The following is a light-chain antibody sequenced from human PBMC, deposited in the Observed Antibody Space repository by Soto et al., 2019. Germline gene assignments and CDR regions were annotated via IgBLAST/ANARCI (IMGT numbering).Light chain of an antibody. CDR3: QQSYLSPHT. Sequence: EIVLTQSPDTLSVSPGERVTLSCRASRSVSSNLAWTQQKPGQAPKLLIYAASTSATGVPARFSGSGSGTDFTLTISSLQSEDLAVYYCQQSYLSPHTFGQGTRLQIK. CDR1: RSVSSN. CDR2: AAS. J-gene: IGKJ2*01. V-gene: IGKV3-15*01.